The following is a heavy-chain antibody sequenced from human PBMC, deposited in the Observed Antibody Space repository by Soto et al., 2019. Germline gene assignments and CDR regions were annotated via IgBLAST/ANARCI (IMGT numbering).Heavy chain of an antibody. CDR2: IYWDDDK. V-gene: IGHV2-5*02. D-gene: IGHD3-22*01. CDR1: GFSLSTRGVG. J-gene: IGHJ4*02. Sequence: ITLKESGPTLVKPTQTLTLTCACSGFSLSTRGVGLGWIRQPPGKALAWLALIYWDDDKRYSPSLESRLTITKDTSKNQVALTMTDVDPVDTATYYCAPRRIGLEGSMRYFDYWGQGTLGTVSS. CDR3: APRRIGLEGSMRYFDY.